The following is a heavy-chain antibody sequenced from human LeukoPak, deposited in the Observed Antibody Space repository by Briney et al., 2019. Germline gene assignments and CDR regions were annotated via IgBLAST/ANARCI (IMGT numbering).Heavy chain of an antibody. CDR3: ARDYVDTNYDY. Sequence: ASVTVSCKASGYTFTGYYMHWVRQAPGQGLEWMGWINPNSGGTNYAQKFQGRVTMTRDTSIRTAYMELSRLRSDDTAVYYCARDYVDTNYDYWGQGTLVTVSS. CDR2: INPNSGGT. D-gene: IGHD5-18*01. CDR1: GYTFTGYY. V-gene: IGHV1-2*02. J-gene: IGHJ4*02.